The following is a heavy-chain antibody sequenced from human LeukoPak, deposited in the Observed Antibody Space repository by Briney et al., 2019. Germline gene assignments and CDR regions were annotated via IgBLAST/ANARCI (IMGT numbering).Heavy chain of an antibody. CDR2: IYPNSGGT. D-gene: IGHD3-10*01. J-gene: IGHJ5*02. CDR3: ARDRITMVRGVYNWFDP. Sequence: GASVKVSCKASGYTFTGYYMHWVRQAPGQGLEWMGRIYPNSGGTNCAQKFQGRVTMTRDTSISTAYMELSRLRSDDTAVYYCARDRITMVRGVYNWFDPWGQGTLVTVSS. V-gene: IGHV1-2*06. CDR1: GYTFTGYY.